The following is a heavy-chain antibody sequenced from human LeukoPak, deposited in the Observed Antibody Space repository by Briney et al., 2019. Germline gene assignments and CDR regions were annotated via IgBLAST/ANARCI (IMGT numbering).Heavy chain of an antibody. CDR1: GGSISSYH. J-gene: IGHJ5*02. CDR2: IYTSGST. CDR3: ARDRFHDFWSGYHNWFDP. Sequence: RASETLSLTCTVSGGSISSYHWSWIRQPAGKGLEWIGRIYTSGSTNYNPSLKSRVTMSVDTSKNQFSLKLSSVTAADTAVYYCARDRFHDFWSGYHNWFDPWGQGTLVTVSS. D-gene: IGHD3-3*01. V-gene: IGHV4-4*07.